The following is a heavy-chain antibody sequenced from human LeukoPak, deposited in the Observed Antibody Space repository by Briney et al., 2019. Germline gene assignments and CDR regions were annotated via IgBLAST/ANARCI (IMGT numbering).Heavy chain of an antibody. CDR3: ARLGYYDSSGLSY. D-gene: IGHD3-22*01. CDR1: GGSVSSGSYY. CDR2: IYYSGST. Sequence: SETLSLTCTVSGGSVSSGSYYWSWIRQPPGKGLEWIGYIYYSGSTNYNPSLKSRVTISVDTSKNQFSLKLSSVTAADTAVYYCARLGYYDSSGLSYWGQGTLVTVSS. V-gene: IGHV4-61*01. J-gene: IGHJ4*02.